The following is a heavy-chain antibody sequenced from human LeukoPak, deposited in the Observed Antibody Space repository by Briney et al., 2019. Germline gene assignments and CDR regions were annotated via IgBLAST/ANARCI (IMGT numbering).Heavy chain of an antibody. V-gene: IGHV4-39*07. J-gene: IGHJ4*02. CDR1: GGSIISSSYY. Sequence: PSETLSLTCTVSGGSIISSSYYWGWIRQPPGKGLEWIGSIYYSGNIYCNPSLKSRVTISVDKSKNQFSLQLNSVTPEDTAVYYCARDRSAVAGDSWGQGTLVTVSS. CDR3: ARDRSAVAGDS. D-gene: IGHD6-19*01. CDR2: IYYSGNI.